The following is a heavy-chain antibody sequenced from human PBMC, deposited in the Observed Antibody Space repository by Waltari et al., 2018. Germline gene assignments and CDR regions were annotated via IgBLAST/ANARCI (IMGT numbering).Heavy chain of an antibody. V-gene: IGHV1-18*01. J-gene: IGHJ6*02. CDR1: GYTFTSYG. CDR3: ARSPIHYYYYGMDV. Sequence: QVQLVQSGAEVKKPGASVKVSCKASGYTFTSYGISWVRQAPGQRLEWMGWSSADNGNTNYEQKLQGRVTMTTDTSTSTAYMELRSLRSDDTAVYYCARSPIHYYYYGMDVWGQGTTVTVSS. CDR2: SSADNGNT.